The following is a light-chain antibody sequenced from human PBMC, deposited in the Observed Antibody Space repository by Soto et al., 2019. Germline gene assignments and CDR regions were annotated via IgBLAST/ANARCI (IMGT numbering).Light chain of an antibody. CDR3: QHYKMYSPWT. CDR2: RAS. CDR1: QTISSW. V-gene: IGKV1-5*03. Sequence: DIQMTQSPSTLSGSVGDRVTITCRASQTISSWLAWYQQKPGKAPKLLIYRASTLKSGVPSRFSGSGSGTEFTLTISSLQPDDFATYYCQHYKMYSPWTFSQGTKVDIK. J-gene: IGKJ1*01.